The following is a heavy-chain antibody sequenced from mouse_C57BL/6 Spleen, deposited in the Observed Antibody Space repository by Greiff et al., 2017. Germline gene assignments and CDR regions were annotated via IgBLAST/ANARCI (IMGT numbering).Heavy chain of an antibody. J-gene: IGHJ4*01. CDR2: IYPGSGNT. D-gene: IGHD1-1*01. Sequence: QVQLQQSGAELVRPGASVKLSCKASGYTFTDYYINWVKQRPGQGLEWIARIYPGSGNTYYNEKFKGKATLTAEKSSSTAYMQLSSLTSEDSAVYFCARGEIRGSSYPHYYAMDYWGQGTSVTVSS. CDR3: ARGEIRGSSYPHYYAMDY. V-gene: IGHV1-76*01. CDR1: GYTFTDYY.